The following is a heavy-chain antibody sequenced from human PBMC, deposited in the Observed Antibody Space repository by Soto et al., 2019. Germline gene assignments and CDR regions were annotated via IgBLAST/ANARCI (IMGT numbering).Heavy chain of an antibody. J-gene: IGHJ6*02. CDR2: IIPIFATA. D-gene: IGHD2-2*01. CDR3: ARTYCSSTSCPYYYGMDV. CDR1: GGTFSSYA. Sequence: QVQLVQSGAEVKKPGSSVKVSCKASGGTFSSYAISWVRQAPGQGLEWMGGIIPIFATANYAQKFQERVTITADESTSTAYMELSSLRSEDTAVYYCARTYCSSTSCPYYYGMDVWGQGTTVTVSS. V-gene: IGHV1-69*01.